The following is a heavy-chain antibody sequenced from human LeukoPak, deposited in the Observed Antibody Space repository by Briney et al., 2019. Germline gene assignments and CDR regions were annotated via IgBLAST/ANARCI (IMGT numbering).Heavy chain of an antibody. CDR2: IWYDGSNK. CDR1: GFTFSSYG. V-gene: IGHV3-33*01. CDR3: ARDKNWFDP. Sequence: QPGGSLRLSCAASGFTFSSYGMHWVRQAPGKGLEWVGVIWYDGSNKYYADSVKGRFTISRDNSKNTLYLQMNSLRAEDTAVYYCARDKNWFDPWGQGTLVTVSS. J-gene: IGHJ5*02.